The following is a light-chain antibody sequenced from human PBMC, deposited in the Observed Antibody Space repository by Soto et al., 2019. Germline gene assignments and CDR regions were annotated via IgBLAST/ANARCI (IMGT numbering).Light chain of an antibody. CDR2: KAS. CDR1: QNVSTW. J-gene: IGKJ5*01. CDR3: QQYDSSPIT. V-gene: IGKV1-5*03. Sequence: DIPLTQSPSTLSASVGDRVTIPFRAGQNVSTWLAWYQQKPGKAPNLLIYKASSLESGVPSRFRGSGSGTEFTLTISSLQPDDFASYYCQQYDSSPITFGQGTRLEIK.